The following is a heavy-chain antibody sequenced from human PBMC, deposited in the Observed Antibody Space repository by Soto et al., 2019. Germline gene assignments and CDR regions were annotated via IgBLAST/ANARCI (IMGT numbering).Heavy chain of an antibody. V-gene: IGHV4-31*03. J-gene: IGHJ5*01. Sequence: LYLTCKVSCGSIISGGSYWSWIRHHPGKGLAWIGYIYYSGSTYYNPSLKSRVTISVDTSKNQFSLKLSSVTAADTAVYYCASIKGRYISWGYLRHILAWCQRRLVSVS. CDR3: ASIKGRYISWGYLRHILA. CDR1: CGSIISGGSY. CDR2: IYYSGST. D-gene: IGHD6-13*01.